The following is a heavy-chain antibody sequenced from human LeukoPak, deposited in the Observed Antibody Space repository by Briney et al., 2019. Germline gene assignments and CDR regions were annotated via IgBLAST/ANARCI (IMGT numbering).Heavy chain of an antibody. J-gene: IGHJ4*02. CDR1: GGSISSGGYY. D-gene: IGHD3-10*01. Sequence: SETLSLTCTVSGGSISSGGYYWSWIRQHPGKGLEGIGYIYYSGSTYYNPSLKSRVTISVDTSKNQFSLKLSSVTAADTAVYYCARCSGNYYGSGSYTYYFDYWGQGTLVTVSS. CDR3: ARCSGNYYGSGSYTYYFDY. V-gene: IGHV4-31*03. CDR2: IYYSGST.